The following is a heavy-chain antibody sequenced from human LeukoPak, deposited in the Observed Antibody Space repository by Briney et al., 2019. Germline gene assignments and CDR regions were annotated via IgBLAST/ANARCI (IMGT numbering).Heavy chain of an antibody. J-gene: IGHJ5*02. Sequence: SVKVSCKASRGTFSSYAISWVRQAPGQGLEWMGGIIPIFGTASYAQKFQGRVTITADESTSTAYMELSSLRSEDTAVYYCARDARHRYCSSTSCYRGWLDPWGQGTLVTVSS. D-gene: IGHD2-2*01. CDR1: RGTFSSYA. CDR3: ARDARHRYCSSTSCYRGWLDP. CDR2: IIPIFGTA. V-gene: IGHV1-69*13.